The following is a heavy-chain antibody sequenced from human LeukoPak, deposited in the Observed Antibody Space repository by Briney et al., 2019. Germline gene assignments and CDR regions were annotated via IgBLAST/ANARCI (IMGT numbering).Heavy chain of an antibody. J-gene: IGHJ4*02. CDR3: AREITMIVVVITRLFDY. D-gene: IGHD3-22*01. CDR2: ISGSGGST. CDR1: GFTFSSYA. Sequence: GGSLRLSCAASGFTFSSYAMSWVRQAPGKGLEWVSAISGSGGSTYYADSVKGRFTISRDNSKNTLYLQMNSLRAEDTAVYYCAREITMIVVVITRLFDYWGQGTLVSVSS. V-gene: IGHV3-23*01.